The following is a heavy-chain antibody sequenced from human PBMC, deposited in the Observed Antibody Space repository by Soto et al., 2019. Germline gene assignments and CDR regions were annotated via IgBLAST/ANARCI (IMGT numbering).Heavy chain of an antibody. V-gene: IGHV2-5*02. CDR1: GFSLTTSGVG. J-gene: IGHJ4*02. D-gene: IGHD6-6*01. Sequence: QITLKESGPTLVKPTQTLTLTWTLSGFSLTTSGVGVGWIRQPPGKALEWLALIYWDYDKRYSPSLNSRLNITKDTSNNQVVLTLTNMDPVDTATYYCAHSRPPRLLDFWGQGTLVIVSS. CDR3: AHSRPPRLLDF. CDR2: IYWDYDK.